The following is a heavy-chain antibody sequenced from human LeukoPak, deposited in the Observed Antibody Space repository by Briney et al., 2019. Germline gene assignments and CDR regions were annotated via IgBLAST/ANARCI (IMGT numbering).Heavy chain of an antibody. J-gene: IGHJ6*02. CDR2: INPNSGGT. CDR1: GYTFTGYY. V-gene: IGHV1-2*02. D-gene: IGHD6-19*01. CDR3: ARVNGIAVAGIPPSGMDV. Sequence: ASVKVSCKASGYTFTGYYMHWVRQAPGQGLEWVGWINPNSGGTNYAQKFQGRVTMTRDTSISTAYMELSRLRSDDTAVYYCARVNGIAVAGIPPSGMDVGGQGTTVTVSS.